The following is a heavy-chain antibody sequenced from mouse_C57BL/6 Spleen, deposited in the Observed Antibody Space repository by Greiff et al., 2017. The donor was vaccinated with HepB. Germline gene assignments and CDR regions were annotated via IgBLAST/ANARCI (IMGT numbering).Heavy chain of an antibody. J-gene: IGHJ1*03. D-gene: IGHD2-5*01. CDR2: INPNNGGT. Sequence: EVQLQQSGPELVKPGASVKISCKASGYTFTDYYMNWVKQSHGKSLEWIGDINPNNGGTSYNQKFKGKATLTVDKSSSTAYMALRSLTSEDSAVYYCARYLAYYSNYGGHWYFDVWGTGTTVTVSS. V-gene: IGHV1-26*01. CDR1: GYTFTDYY. CDR3: ARYLAYYSNYGGHWYFDV.